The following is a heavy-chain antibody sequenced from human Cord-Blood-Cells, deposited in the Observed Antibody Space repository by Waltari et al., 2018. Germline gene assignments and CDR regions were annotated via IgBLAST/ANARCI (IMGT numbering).Heavy chain of an antibody. J-gene: IGHJ5*02. V-gene: IGHV4-38-2*01. CDR2: SYHSGGT. CDR3: ARHILPDVSGYSSSWPPGHWFDP. CDR1: GYSISSGYY. Sequence: QVQLQESGPGLVKPSETLSLTCAVSGYSISSGYYWGWIRQPPGKGLGWIGSSYHSGGTYSNPSLKSRVTISVDTSKNQFSLKLSSVTAADTAVYYCARHILPDVSGYSSSWPPGHWFDPWGQGTLVTVSS. D-gene: IGHD6-13*01.